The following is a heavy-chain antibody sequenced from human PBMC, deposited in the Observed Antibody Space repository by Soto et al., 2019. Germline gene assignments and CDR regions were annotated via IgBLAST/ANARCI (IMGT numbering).Heavy chain of an antibody. D-gene: IGHD2-2*01. V-gene: IGHV3-48*02. CDR1: GITFRSFN. Sequence: QSGGSLRLSCAASGITFRSFNMAWVRQAPGEGLECVSHIGSGGTIYYADSVKGRFTISRDNAKNSLYLQMNSLRDEDTAVYYCASLGGPFCSSSNCFVWGQGTTVTVSS. CDR3: ASLGGPFCSSSNCFV. CDR2: IGSGGTI. J-gene: IGHJ6*02.